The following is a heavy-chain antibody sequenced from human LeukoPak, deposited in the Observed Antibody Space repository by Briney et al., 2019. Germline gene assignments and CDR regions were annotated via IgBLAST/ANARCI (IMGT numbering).Heavy chain of an antibody. D-gene: IGHD1-1*01. V-gene: IGHV3-30*04. CDR1: GFTFSIYA. CDR2: ISNNGNGK. J-gene: IGHJ6*02. Sequence: GGSLRLSCAASGFTFSIYAMHWVRQAPGKGLDWVAAISNNGNGKFYADSLKGRLTISRDNSANTLYLEMNSLGTEDTAAYYCTRGNSVSHYYYGLDVWGQGTTITVSS. CDR3: TRGNSVSHYYYGLDV.